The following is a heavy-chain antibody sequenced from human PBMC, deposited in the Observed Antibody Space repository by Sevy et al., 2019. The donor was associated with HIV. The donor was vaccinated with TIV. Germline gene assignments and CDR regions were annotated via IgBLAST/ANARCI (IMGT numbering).Heavy chain of an antibody. V-gene: IGHV3-33*08. CDR1: GFTFSSYA. CDR3: ARDLEFYDYGDYGPAFMPDY. D-gene: IGHD4-17*01. J-gene: IGHJ4*02. CDR2: MWFDGSNT. Sequence: GGSLRLSCAASGFTFSSYAMSWVRQAPGKGLEWVAVMWFDGSNTYYADSVKGRFTISRDIAKNTLHLQMNSLRAEDTAVYYCARDLEFYDYGDYGPAFMPDYWGQGTLVTVSS.